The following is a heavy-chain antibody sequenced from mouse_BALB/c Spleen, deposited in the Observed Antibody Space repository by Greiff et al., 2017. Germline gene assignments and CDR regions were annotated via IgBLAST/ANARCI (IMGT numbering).Heavy chain of an antibody. CDR1: GFTFSSFE. CDR2: ISSGSSTI. V-gene: IGHV5-17*02. J-gene: IGHJ4*01. CDR3: ASRENHYYGSSYYAMDY. Sequence: EVKLVESGGGLVQPGGSRKLSCAASGFTFSSFEMHWVRQAPEKGLEWVAYISSGSSTIYYADTVKGRFTISRDNPKNTLFLQMTSLRSEDTAMYYCASRENHYYGSSYYAMDYWGQGTSVTVSS. D-gene: IGHD1-1*01.